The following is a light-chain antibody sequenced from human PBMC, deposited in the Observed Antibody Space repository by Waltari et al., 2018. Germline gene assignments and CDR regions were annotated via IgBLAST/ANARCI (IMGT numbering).Light chain of an antibody. Sequence: QSVLTQPPSASATPGQRVTISSSGSRPNLARNHLYWYPQPPGTAPKLLIYRNHEWPSRVPDRFSASKYGTSASLVISELRSEDEGIYYCASWDESHYVFGPGTTVTVL. CDR3: ASWDESHYV. CDR2: RNH. V-gene: IGLV1-47*01. CDR1: RPNLARNH. J-gene: IGLJ1*01.